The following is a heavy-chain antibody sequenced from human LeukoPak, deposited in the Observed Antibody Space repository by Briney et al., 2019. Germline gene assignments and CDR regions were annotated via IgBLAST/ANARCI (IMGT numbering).Heavy chain of an antibody. Sequence: GASVNVTCKTSGYTFTTFGIHWVRQAPGQRLEWMGWIHVGNGNTKYSEEFQGRVTISRDTSANTAYMELSSLRSEDTAVYYCARGLDLDYWGQGTLVTVSS. CDR1: GYTFTTFG. V-gene: IGHV1-3*03. CDR3: ARGLDLDY. J-gene: IGHJ4*02. CDR2: IHVGNGNT.